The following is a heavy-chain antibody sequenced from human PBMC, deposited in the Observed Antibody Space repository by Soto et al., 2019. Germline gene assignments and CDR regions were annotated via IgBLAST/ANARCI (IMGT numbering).Heavy chain of an antibody. D-gene: IGHD4-17*01. CDR1: GFSFNSYT. J-gene: IGHJ4*02. CDR2: ISTTSAYK. Sequence: TGGSLRLSCIGSGFSFNSYTMNWVRQAPGKGLEWVTAISTTSAYKWYADSVKGRFTVSRDNDKSSLSLQMSSLRAEDTALYYCARGVYGDYTHQSFDFWGQGTLVTVSS. CDR3: ARGVYGDYTHQSFDF. V-gene: IGHV3-21*01.